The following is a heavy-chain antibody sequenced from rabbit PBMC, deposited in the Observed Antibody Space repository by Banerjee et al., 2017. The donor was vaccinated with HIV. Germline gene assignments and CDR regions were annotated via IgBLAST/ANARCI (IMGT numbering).Heavy chain of an antibody. CDR1: GFDFSSNA. J-gene: IGHJ4*01. V-gene: IGHV1S47*01. CDR3: ARRGGGDSAYFNL. CDR2: IYTITGNT. Sequence: QEQLVESGGGLVQPEGSLTLTCKASGFDFSSNAMCWVRQAPGKGPEWIACIYTITGNTYNATWAKGRFTISRTSSTTVTLQMTSLTAADTATYFCARRGGGDSAYFNLWGPGTLVTVS. D-gene: IGHD1-1*01.